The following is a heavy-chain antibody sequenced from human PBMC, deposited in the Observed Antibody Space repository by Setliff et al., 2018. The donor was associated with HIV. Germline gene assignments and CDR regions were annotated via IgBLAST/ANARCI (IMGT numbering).Heavy chain of an antibody. Sequence: GSLRLSCATSGFTLSTYGVHWVRQAPGKGLEWVARVHYNGNDKFYVDSVKGRFTISRDNSKDTLYLQMSSLRADDTAIYYCARAPGDILTAYFGGLDYWGQGALVTVSS. D-gene: IGHD3-9*01. J-gene: IGHJ4*02. CDR2: VHYNGNDK. V-gene: IGHV3-30*02. CDR1: GFTLSTYG. CDR3: ARAPGDILTAYFGGLDY.